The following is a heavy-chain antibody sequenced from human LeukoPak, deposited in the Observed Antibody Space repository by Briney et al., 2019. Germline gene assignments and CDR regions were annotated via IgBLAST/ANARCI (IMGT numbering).Heavy chain of an antibody. V-gene: IGHV3-23*01. J-gene: IGHJ4*02. CDR3: ADPPNSGY. CDR1: GFIFRRYA. CDR2: IGGSDGRT. Sequence: GGSLRLSCAASGFIFRRYAMSWVRQAPGKGLERVSSIGGSDGRTYYADSVKGRFTISRDNSKNTVHLQMNSLRVEDTAVYYCADPPNSGYWGQGTLVTVST. D-gene: IGHD3-10*01.